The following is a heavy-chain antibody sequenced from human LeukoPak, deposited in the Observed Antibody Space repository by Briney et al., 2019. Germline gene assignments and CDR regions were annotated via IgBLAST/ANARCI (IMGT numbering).Heavy chain of an antibody. J-gene: IGHJ4*02. V-gene: IGHV1-69*05. CDR1: GGTFSSYA. CDR2: ITPIFGTA. D-gene: IGHD6-6*01. Sequence: SVKVSCKASGGTFSSYAISWVRQAPGQGLEWMGGITPIFGTANYAQKFQGRVTITTDESTSTAYMELSSLRSEDTAVYYCVRYSSSPRGAPFDYWGQGTLVTVSS. CDR3: VRYSSSPRGAPFDY.